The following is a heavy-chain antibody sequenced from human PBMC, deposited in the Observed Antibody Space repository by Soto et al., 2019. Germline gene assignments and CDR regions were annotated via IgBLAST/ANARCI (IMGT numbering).Heavy chain of an antibody. CDR3: ARLPLGYCTNGVCYPFDY. D-gene: IGHD2-8*01. V-gene: IGHV1-3*01. J-gene: IGHJ4*02. CDR1: GYTFTSYA. Sequence: GASVKVSCKASGYTFTSYAMHWVRQAPGQRLEWMGWINAGNGNTKYSQKFQGRVTITRDTSASTAYMELSSLRSEDTAVYYCARLPLGYCTNGVCYPFDYWGQGTLVTVSS. CDR2: INAGNGNT.